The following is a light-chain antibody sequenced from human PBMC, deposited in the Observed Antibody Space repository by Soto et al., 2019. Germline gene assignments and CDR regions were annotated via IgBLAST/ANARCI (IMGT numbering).Light chain of an antibody. V-gene: IGKV3-20*01. CDR2: GAS. CDR1: QSVSNDF. Sequence: EIVLTQSPGTLSLPPGERATLSCRASQSVSNDFLAWYQQKPGQAPRLLIYGASTRATDVPDRFSGSGSGADFTLSISRLEPEDFAVYYCQQYGSSPPRTFGQGTKVDIK. CDR3: QQYGSSPPRT. J-gene: IGKJ1*01.